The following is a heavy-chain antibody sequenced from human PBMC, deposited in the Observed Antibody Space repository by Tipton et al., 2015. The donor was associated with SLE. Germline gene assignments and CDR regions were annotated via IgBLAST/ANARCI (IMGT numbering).Heavy chain of an antibody. CDR3: AREFLNPVTTVHYYFDL. CDR2: IYTNENT. V-gene: IGHV4-4*07. Sequence: TLSLTCTVSGGSISSYYWSWIRQPAGGGLEWIGCIYTNENTNYNPSLKSRVTMSVDTSKNHFSLKLISVTAADTAGYYCAREFLNPVTTVHYYFDLWGRGTLVTVSS. CDR1: GGSISSYY. J-gene: IGHJ2*01. D-gene: IGHD4-11*01.